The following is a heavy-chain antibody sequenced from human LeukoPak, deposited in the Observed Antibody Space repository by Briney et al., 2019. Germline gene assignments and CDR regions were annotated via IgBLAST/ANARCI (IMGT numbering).Heavy chain of an antibody. J-gene: IGHJ5*02. CDR1: GGSISSGGYY. V-gene: IGHV4-31*03. Sequence: SQTLSLSCTVSGGSISSGGYYWSWISQHPGKGLEWIGYIYYSGSTYYNPSLKSRVTISVDTSKNQFSLKLSSVTAADTAVYYCARGVVVPAAIWFDPWGQGTLVTVSS. D-gene: IGHD2-2*01. CDR3: ARGVVVPAAIWFDP. CDR2: IYYSGST.